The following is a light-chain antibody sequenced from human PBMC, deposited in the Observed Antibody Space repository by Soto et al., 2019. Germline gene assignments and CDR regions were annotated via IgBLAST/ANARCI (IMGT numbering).Light chain of an antibody. V-gene: IGLV2-8*01. CDR3: SSYAGSNNLV. Sequence: QSALTQPPSASGSPGQSVTFSCTGTSSDLGNYNFVSWYQQHPGKAPKRMIYEVSERPSGVPDRFSGSKSGNTASLTVSGLQAEDEADYYCSSYAGSNNLVFGGGTKVTVL. CDR1: SSDLGNYNF. J-gene: IGLJ3*02. CDR2: EVS.